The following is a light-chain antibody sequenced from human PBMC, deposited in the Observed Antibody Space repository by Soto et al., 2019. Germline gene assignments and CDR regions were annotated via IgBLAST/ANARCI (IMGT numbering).Light chain of an antibody. Sequence: QSVLTQPPSASGTPGQRVPISCSGSSSNIGTNTVNWYQQLPGTAPKLLIYNNNQRPSGVPDRFSGSKSGTSASLAISGLQSDIEADYYCAAWDDSLNGYVFGIGTKVTVL. V-gene: IGLV1-44*01. CDR3: AAWDDSLNGYV. CDR1: SSNIGTNT. J-gene: IGLJ1*01. CDR2: NNN.